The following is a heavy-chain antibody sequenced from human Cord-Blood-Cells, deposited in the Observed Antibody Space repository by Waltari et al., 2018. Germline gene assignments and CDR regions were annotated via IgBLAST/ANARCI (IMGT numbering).Heavy chain of an antibody. CDR2: SIPNLGIA. V-gene: IGHV1-69*09. J-gene: IGHJ3*02. Sequence: QVQLVQSGAEVKKPGSSMKVSCKASGGTFSSYDISWVRQAPGQGLEWMGPSIPNLGIANYAPKFQGRATITADKSPSTAYMDLISLRSEDTAVYYCAGYKYCSGGSCYAFDIVAQGTMVTVAS. CDR3: AGYKYCSGGSCYAFDI. D-gene: IGHD2-15*01. CDR1: GGTFSSYD.